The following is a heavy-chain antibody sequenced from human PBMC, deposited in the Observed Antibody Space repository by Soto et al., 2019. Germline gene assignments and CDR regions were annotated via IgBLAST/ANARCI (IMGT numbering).Heavy chain of an antibody. J-gene: IGHJ6*02. V-gene: IGHV3-9*01. Sequence: EVQLVESGGGLVQPGRSLRLSCAASGFTFDDYAMHWVRQAPGKGLEWVSGISWNSGSIGYADSVKGRFTISRDNAKNSLYLQMNSLRAEDTALYYCAKGDSSSFYYGMGLWGQGTTVTVSS. CDR1: GFTFDDYA. CDR3: AKGDSSSFYYGMGL. CDR2: ISWNSGSI. D-gene: IGHD6-13*01.